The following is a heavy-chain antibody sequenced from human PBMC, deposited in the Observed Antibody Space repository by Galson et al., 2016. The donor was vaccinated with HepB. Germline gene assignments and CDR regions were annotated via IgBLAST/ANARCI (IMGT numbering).Heavy chain of an antibody. CDR1: GFTFSSYN. CDR2: IWFDGSEK. Sequence: SLRLSCAASGFTFSSYNMNWVRQAPGKGLEWVAVIWFDGSEKYYADSVEGRFTISRDNSEKTLFLQMNSLRGDDTAVYYCARAVYSDTGGSSRYFDLWGRGTLVTVSS. D-gene: IGHD3-10*01. J-gene: IGHJ2*01. CDR3: ARAVYSDTGGSSRYFDL. V-gene: IGHV3-33*08.